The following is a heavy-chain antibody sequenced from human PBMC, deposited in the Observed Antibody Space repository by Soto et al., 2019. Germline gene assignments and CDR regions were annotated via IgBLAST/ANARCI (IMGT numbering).Heavy chain of an antibody. CDR3: ARGAALAGKLDL. CDR1: GFTFTSDS. V-gene: IGHV3-21*06. J-gene: IGHJ4*01. CDR2: ISSHGRDI. Sequence: GGSLRLSCEASGFTFTSDSITWVRQAPGKGLEWVSSISSHGRDIFYADSVKGRFTISRDNAKHSLHLQMNSLTGEDSAVYYCARGAALAGKLDLWGQGTLVTVSS. D-gene: IGHD6-19*01.